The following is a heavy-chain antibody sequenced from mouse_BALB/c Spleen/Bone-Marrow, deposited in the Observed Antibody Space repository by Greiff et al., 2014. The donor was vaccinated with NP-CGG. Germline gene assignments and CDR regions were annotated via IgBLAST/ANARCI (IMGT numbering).Heavy chain of an antibody. CDR2: ILPGSGTA. V-gene: IGHV1-9*01. D-gene: IGHD1-1*01. Sequence: QVQLQQSGAELMKPGASVKISCKASGYTFSNYWINWVKQRPGHGLEWIGEILPGSGTANYNEKFKGKATFTADTSSNTAYMQLSSLTSEDSAHYYGAKDSVVPSYFDYWGQGTTLTVSS. J-gene: IGHJ2*01. CDR1: GYTFSNYW. CDR3: AKDSVVPSYFDY.